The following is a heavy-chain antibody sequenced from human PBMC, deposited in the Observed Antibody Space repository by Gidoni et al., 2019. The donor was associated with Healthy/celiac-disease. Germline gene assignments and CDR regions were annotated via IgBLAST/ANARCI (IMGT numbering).Heavy chain of an antibody. CDR1: GIPFSSLS. CDR3: AKEGAVVVPDAKGSGKGYYFDY. V-gene: IGHV3-23*01. CDR2: SSGRGGST. Sequence: VQLLASGGGLVQPGVSLSLSFPASGIPFSSLSIRLFRQAPGKGLEWVAASSGRGGSTYYADSGKGRFTISRDNSKNTLYLQMNSLRAEDTAVYYCAKEGAVVVPDAKGSGKGYYFDYWGQGTLVTVSS. D-gene: IGHD2-2*01. J-gene: IGHJ4*02.